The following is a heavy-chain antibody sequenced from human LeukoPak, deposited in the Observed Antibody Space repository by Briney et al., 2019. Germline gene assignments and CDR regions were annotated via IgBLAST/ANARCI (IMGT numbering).Heavy chain of an antibody. J-gene: IGHJ3*02. CDR3: ASRSGSYGSDAFDI. D-gene: IGHD1-26*01. CDR1: GGTISSYF. Sequence: SETLSLTCTVSGGTISSYFWTWIRQPPGKGLEWMGYIYYSGTTNYNPSLKSRVTISVDTSKNQFSLKLSSVTAADTAVYYCASRSGSYGSDAFDIWGQGTMVTVSS. V-gene: IGHV4-59*01. CDR2: IYYSGTT.